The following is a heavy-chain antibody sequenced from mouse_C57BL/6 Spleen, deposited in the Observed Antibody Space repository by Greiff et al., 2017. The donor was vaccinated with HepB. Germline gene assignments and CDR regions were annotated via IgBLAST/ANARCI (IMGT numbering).Heavy chain of an antibody. CDR1: GYTFTDYN. Sequence: EVKLVESGPELVKPGASVKMSCKASGYTFTDYNMHWVKQSHGKSLEWIGYINPNNGGTSYNQKFKGKATLTVNKSSSTAYMELRSLTSEDSAVYYCARSDYDYDEAMDYWGQGTSVTVSS. J-gene: IGHJ4*01. D-gene: IGHD2-4*01. V-gene: IGHV1-22*01. CDR2: INPNNGGT. CDR3: ARSDYDYDEAMDY.